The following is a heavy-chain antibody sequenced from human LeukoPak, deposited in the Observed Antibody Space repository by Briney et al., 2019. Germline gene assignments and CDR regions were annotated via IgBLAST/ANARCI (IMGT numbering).Heavy chain of an antibody. CDR1: GFNFSSYA. Sequence: GGSLRLSCAASGFNFSSYAMSWVRQASGKGLEWVSVIYSGGSTYYADSVKGRFTISRDNSKNTLYLQMNSLRAEDTAVYYCAREHITMVRGVRSEYYYYGMDVWGQGTTVTVSS. CDR3: AREHITMVRGVRSEYYYYGMDV. V-gene: IGHV3-53*01. D-gene: IGHD3-10*01. CDR2: IYSGGST. J-gene: IGHJ6*02.